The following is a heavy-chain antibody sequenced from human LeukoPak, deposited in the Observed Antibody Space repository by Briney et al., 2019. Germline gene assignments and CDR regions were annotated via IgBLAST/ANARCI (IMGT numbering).Heavy chain of an antibody. CDR2: INSDGSST. D-gene: IGHD4-17*01. CDR1: GFTFSSYW. J-gene: IGHJ4*02. CDR3: ARVGGGLDYGDYTSPIDY. V-gene: IGHV3-74*01. Sequence: GWSLRLSCAASGFTFSSYWMHWVRQAPGKGLVWVSRINSDGSSTSYADSVKGRFTISRDNAKNTLYLQMNSLRAEDTAVYYCARVGGGLDYGDYTSPIDYWGQGTLVPVSS.